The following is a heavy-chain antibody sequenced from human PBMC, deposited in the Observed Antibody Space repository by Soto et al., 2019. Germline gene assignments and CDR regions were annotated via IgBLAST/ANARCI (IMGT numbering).Heavy chain of an antibody. V-gene: IGHV4-31*03. CDR3: ARVIISNSYGSGSYYSYHIDN. Sequence: QVQLQESGPGLVKPSQTLSLTCTVSGGSISSGGYYWSWIRQHPGKGLEWIGYIYYSGSTYYNPSLTSRVTIAVDTSKNQFSRKLSSVTAADTAVDYCARVIISNSYGSGSYYSYHIDNLGQGTLVTVSS. D-gene: IGHD3-10*01. J-gene: IGHJ4*02. CDR2: IYYSGST. CDR1: GGSISSGGYY.